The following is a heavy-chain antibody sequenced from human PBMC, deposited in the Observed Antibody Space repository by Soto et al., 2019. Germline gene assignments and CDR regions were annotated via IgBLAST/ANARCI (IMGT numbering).Heavy chain of an antibody. J-gene: IGHJ6*02. D-gene: IGHD4-17*01. CDR3: ARATTVTSSFFFYGLDV. CDR1: GGSISDDDYY. CDR2: IYYNGNT. Sequence: QVQLHESGPGLVKPSQTLSLTCTVSGGSISDDDYYWNWIRQSPGKGLEWIGHIYYNGNTYYNPSLKSRLNMSLDTSQNQFSLHLTSVIAADSALYFCARATTVTSSFFFYGLDVWGPGTTVTVSS. V-gene: IGHV4-30-4*01.